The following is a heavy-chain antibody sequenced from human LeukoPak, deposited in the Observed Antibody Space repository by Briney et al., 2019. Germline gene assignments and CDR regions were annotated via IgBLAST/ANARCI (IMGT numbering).Heavy chain of an antibody. CDR1: GSSISSGGYY. J-gene: IGHJ4*02. CDR2: IYYSGST. CDR3: ARYCSSTSQYYFDY. D-gene: IGHD2-2*01. Sequence: SETLSLTCTVSGSSISSGGYYWGWIRQPPGKGLEWIGSIYYSGSTYYNPSLKSRVTISVDTSKNQFSLKLSSVTAADTAVYYCARYCSSTSQYYFDYWGQGTLVTVSS. V-gene: IGHV4-39*07.